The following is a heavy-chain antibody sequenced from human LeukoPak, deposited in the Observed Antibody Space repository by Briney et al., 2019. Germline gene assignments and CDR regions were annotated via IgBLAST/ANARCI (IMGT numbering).Heavy chain of an antibody. CDR1: GFTFDDYA. J-gene: IGHJ4*02. V-gene: IGHV3-9*01. CDR3: AKDRDSGDSADY. CDR2: ISWNSGSI. D-gene: IGHD5-12*01. Sequence: GGSLRLSCAASGFTFDDYAMHWVRQAPGKGLEWVSGISWNSGSIGYADSVKGRFTISRDNAKNSLYLQMNSLGAEDTAMYFCAKDRDSGDSADYWGQGTLVTVSS.